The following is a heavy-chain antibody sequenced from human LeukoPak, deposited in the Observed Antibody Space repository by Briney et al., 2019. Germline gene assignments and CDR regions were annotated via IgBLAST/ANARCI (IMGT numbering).Heavy chain of an antibody. CDR1: GGSISSYY. J-gene: IGHJ2*01. CDR3: AADSQWGYGDRQWYFDL. V-gene: IGHV4-59*01. Sequence: SETLSLTCTVSGGSISSYYWSWIRQPPGKGLEWIGYIYYSGSTNYNPSLKSRVTISVDTSKNQFSLKLSSVTAADTAVYYCAADSQWGYGDRQWYFDLWGRGTLVTVSS. CDR2: IYYSGST. D-gene: IGHD4-17*01.